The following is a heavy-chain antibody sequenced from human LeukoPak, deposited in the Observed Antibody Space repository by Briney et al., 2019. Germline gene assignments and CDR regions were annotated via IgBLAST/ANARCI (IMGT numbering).Heavy chain of an antibody. J-gene: IGHJ4*02. D-gene: IGHD1-1*01. CDR1: GGSISHYY. CDR3: ARGTTKHYDS. CDR2: IYASGSS. V-gene: IGHV4-4*07. Sequence: SETLSLTCIVSGGSISHYYWSWVRQPAGKGLEWVGRIYASGSSDYNPSLESRVTMSIDTSKNQFSLRLSSVTAADTAMYCCARGTTKHYDSWGQGTLVTVSS.